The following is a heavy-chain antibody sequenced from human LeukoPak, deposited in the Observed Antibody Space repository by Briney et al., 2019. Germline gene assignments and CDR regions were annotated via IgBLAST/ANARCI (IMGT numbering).Heavy chain of an antibody. V-gene: IGHV3-48*04. CDR1: GFTFSSYS. J-gene: IGHJ4*02. CDR2: ISSSSTI. Sequence: GGSLRLSCAASGFTFSSYSMNWVRQAPGKGLEWVSYISSSSTIYYADSVKGRFTISRDNAKNSLYLQMNSLRAEDTAVYYCARDNIDYWGQGTLVTVSS. D-gene: IGHD2/OR15-2a*01. CDR3: ARDNIDY.